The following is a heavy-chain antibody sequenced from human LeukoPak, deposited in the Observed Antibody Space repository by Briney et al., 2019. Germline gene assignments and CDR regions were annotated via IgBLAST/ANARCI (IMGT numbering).Heavy chain of an antibody. Sequence: SETLSLTCTVSGGSISSTNYYWGWIRQPPGKGLEWIGSIYYSGSTYYNPSLKSRLTISLDTSKNQFSLRLSSVTAADTAFYYCARRYNWNDRWDWGQGTLSPSPQ. CDR3: ARRYNWNDRWD. CDR1: GGSISSTNYY. CDR2: IYYSGST. D-gene: IGHD1-1*01. J-gene: IGHJ4*02. V-gene: IGHV4-39*07.